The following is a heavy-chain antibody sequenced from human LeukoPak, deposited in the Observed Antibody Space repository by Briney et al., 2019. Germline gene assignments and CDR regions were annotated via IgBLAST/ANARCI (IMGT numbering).Heavy chain of an antibody. D-gene: IGHD3-16*02. CDR1: GGSFSGYY. V-gene: IGHV4-34*01. CDR3: ARGPYDYVWGNYRPIDY. J-gene: IGHJ4*02. Sequence: SETLSLTCAVYGGSFSGYYWSWIRQPPGKGLEWIGDINHSGSTNYNPSLKSRVTISVDTSKNQFSLKLSSVTAADTAVYYCARGPYDYVWGNYRPIDYWGQGTLVTVSS. CDR2: INHSGST.